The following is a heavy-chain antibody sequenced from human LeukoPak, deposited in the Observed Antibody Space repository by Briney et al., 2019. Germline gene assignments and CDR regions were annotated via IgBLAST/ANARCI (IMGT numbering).Heavy chain of an antibody. Sequence: GGSLRLSCAASGFTFSSYAMHWVRQAPGKGLEWVAVISYDGSNKYYADSVKGRFTISRDNSKNTLYLQMNSLRAEDTAVYYCAKYQLDEYCSSTSCYGNFDYWGQGTLVTVSS. CDR2: ISYDGSNK. CDR3: AKYQLDEYCSSTSCYGNFDY. V-gene: IGHV3-30-3*02. J-gene: IGHJ4*02. CDR1: GFTFSSYA. D-gene: IGHD2-2*01.